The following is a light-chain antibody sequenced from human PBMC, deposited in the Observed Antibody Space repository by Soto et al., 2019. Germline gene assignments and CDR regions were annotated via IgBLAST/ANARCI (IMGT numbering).Light chain of an antibody. CDR1: HSVSSNY. CDR2: DVS. Sequence: EIVLTQSPGTLSLSPGERATLSCRSSHSVSSNYLAWYQQKPGQAPRLLIYDVSSRATGIPDRFSGSGCGTDFTLIISRLEPGDFAVYYCRQYGISPTFGQGTKVEI. J-gene: IGKJ1*01. V-gene: IGKV3-20*01. CDR3: RQYGISPT.